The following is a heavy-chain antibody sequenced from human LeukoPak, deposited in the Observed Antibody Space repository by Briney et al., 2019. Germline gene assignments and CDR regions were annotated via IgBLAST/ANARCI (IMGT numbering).Heavy chain of an antibody. CDR1: GFTFSSHS. CDR2: ISSSSSTI. Sequence: GGSLRLSCAASGFTFSSHSMNWVRQAPGKGLEWVSYISSSSSTIYYADSVKGRFTISRDNSKNTLYLQMNSLRAEDTAVYYCAKDQYGDYSLGRDYWGQGTLVTVSS. CDR3: AKDQYGDYSLGRDY. D-gene: IGHD4-17*01. J-gene: IGHJ4*02. V-gene: IGHV3-48*01.